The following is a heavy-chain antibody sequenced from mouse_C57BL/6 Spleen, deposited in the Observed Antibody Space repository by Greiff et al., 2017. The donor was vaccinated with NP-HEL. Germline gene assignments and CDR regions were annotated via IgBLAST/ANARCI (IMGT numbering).Heavy chain of an antibody. Sequence: VQLQESGAELVRPGASVTLSCKASGYTFTDYEMHWVKQTPVHGLEWIGAIDPETGGTAYNQKFKGKAILTADKSSSTAYMELRSLTSEDSAVYYCTTYSNYERFAYWGQGTLVTVSA. J-gene: IGHJ3*01. CDR1: GYTFTDYE. V-gene: IGHV1-15*01. CDR3: TTYSNYERFAY. D-gene: IGHD2-5*01. CDR2: IDPETGGT.